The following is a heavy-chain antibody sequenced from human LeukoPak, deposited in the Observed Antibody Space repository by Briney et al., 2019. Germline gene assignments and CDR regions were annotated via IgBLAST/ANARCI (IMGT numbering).Heavy chain of an antibody. J-gene: IGHJ6*03. Sequence: PSETLSLTCTVSGGSISSYYWSWIRQPAGKGLKWIGYIYYSGSTNYNPSLKSRVTISVDTSKNQFSMKLSSVTAADTAVYYCARANWNDARGYYYYYMDVWGKRTTVTVSS. CDR3: ARANWNDARGYYYYYMDV. CDR2: IYYSGST. D-gene: IGHD1-1*01. V-gene: IGHV4-59*01. CDR1: GGSISSYY.